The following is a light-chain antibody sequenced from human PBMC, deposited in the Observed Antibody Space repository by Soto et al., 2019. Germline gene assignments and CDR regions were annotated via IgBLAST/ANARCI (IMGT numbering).Light chain of an antibody. CDR2: RNS. J-gene: IGLJ3*02. CDR1: TSNIGGNY. V-gene: IGLV1-47*01. CDR3: AAWDDRLSGWV. Sequence: SVLTQPPSASGTPGQRVSISCSGSTSNIGGNYVYWYQQLPGTAPKLLIYRNSQRPSGVPDRFSGSKSGTSASLVISGLRSEDEADYDCAAWDDRLSGWVFGGVTKVTVL.